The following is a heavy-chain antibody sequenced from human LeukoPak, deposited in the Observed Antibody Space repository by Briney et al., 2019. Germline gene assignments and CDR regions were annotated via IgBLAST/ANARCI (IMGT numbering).Heavy chain of an antibody. Sequence: PGGSLRLSCAASGFTFSSYSMNWVRQAPAKGLEWVAHMNGDGSQIYYMDFVKGRFTISRDNAKNSLYLQMNSLRAEDTAVYYCVAWGNSGNSWGQGTMVIVSS. D-gene: IGHD1-26*01. J-gene: IGHJ3*01. CDR2: MNGDGSQI. CDR3: VAWGNSGNS. CDR1: GFTFSSYS. V-gene: IGHV3-7*01.